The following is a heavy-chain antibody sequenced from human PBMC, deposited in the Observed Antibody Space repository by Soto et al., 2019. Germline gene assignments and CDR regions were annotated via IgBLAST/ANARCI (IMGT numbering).Heavy chain of an antibody. J-gene: IGHJ4*02. CDR1: GYSFAGYW. V-gene: IGHV5-10-1*01. CDR2: IDPSDSQT. D-gene: IGHD3-22*01. Sequence: PGEPLKISCKGSGYSFAGYWITCVRQMPGKGLEWMGRIDPSDSQTYYSPSFRGHVTISAAKSITTVFLQWSSLRASDTAMYYCARQIYDSDSGPNFKYYFDSWGQGTLVTVSS. CDR3: ARQIYDSDSGPNFKYYFDS.